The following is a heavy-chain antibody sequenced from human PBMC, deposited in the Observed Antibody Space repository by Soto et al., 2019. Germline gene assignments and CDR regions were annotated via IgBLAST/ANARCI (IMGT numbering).Heavy chain of an antibody. V-gene: IGHV3-30*18. CDR1: GSTFSSYG. Sequence: QVQLVESGGGVVQPGRSLRLSCAASGSTFSSYGMHWVRQAPGKGLEWVAVISYDGSNKYYADSVKGRFTISRDNSKNTLYLQMNSLRAEDTAVYYCAKDGGGSSWYYFDYWGQGTLVTVSS. J-gene: IGHJ4*02. D-gene: IGHD6-13*01. CDR2: ISYDGSNK. CDR3: AKDGGGSSWYYFDY.